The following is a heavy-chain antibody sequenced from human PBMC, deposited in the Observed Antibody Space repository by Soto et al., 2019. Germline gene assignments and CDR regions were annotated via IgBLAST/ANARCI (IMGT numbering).Heavy chain of an antibody. D-gene: IGHD1-26*01. CDR3: AKTIVGATHGFDC. V-gene: IGHV3-23*01. J-gene: IGHJ4*02. CDR1: GFTFSSYA. CDR2: ISGSGGST. Sequence: GGSVRLSCAASGFTFSSYAMSWVRQAPGKGLEWVSAISGSGGSTYYADSVKGRFTISRDNSKNTLYLQMNSLRAEDTAVYYCAKTIVGATHGFDCWGQGTLVTVSS.